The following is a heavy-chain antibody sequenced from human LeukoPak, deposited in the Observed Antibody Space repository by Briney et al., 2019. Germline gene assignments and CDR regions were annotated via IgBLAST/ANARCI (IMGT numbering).Heavy chain of an antibody. J-gene: IGHJ4*02. CDR1: GGSISSYY. D-gene: IGHD1-26*01. Sequence: SETLSLTCTVSGGSISSYYWSWIRQPPGKGLEWIGRIYTSGSTNYNPSLKSRVTISVDTSKNQFSLKLSSVTAADTAVYYCAREVEWELNGGIDYWGQGTLVTVSS. CDR3: AREVEWELNGGIDY. V-gene: IGHV4-4*08. CDR2: IYTSGST.